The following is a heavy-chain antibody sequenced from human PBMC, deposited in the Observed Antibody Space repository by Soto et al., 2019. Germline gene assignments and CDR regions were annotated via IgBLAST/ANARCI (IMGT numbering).Heavy chain of an antibody. CDR1: GGTFSSYA. V-gene: IGHV1-69*06. CDR3: ARVTYYDFWSGYYYFDY. CDR2: IIPIFGTA. D-gene: IGHD3-3*01. J-gene: IGHJ4*02. Sequence: SVKVSCKASGGTFSSYAISWVRQAPGQGLGWMGGIIPIFGTANYAQKFQGRVTITADKSTSTAYMELSSLRSEDTAVYYCARVTYYDFWSGYYYFDYWGQGTLVTVSS.